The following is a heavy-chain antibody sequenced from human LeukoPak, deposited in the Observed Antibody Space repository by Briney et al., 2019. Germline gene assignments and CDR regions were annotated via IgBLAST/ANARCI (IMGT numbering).Heavy chain of an antibody. CDR1: GFIFNNYG. CDR2: ISNDGGGT. J-gene: IGHJ4*02. D-gene: IGHD3-22*01. V-gene: IGHV3-23*01. Sequence: GGSLRLSCAASGFIFNNYGLVWVRQAPGKGLEWVSAISNDGGGTTYADFVKGRFTISRDNSKNTLFLQMDSLRAEDAALYYCAKGSSGYFFDLWGQGTLVTVSS. CDR3: AKGSSGYFFDL.